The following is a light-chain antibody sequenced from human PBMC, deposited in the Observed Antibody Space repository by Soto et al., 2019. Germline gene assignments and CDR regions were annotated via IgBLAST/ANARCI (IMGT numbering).Light chain of an antibody. V-gene: IGKV3-11*01. CDR3: QQRSNWLPLT. CDR2: DAS. Sequence: EIVLTQSPAPLSLSPGERATLSCRASQSVSSYLAWYQQKPGQAPRLLIYDASNRATGIPARFSGSGSGTDFTLTISSLEPEDFAVYYCQQRSNWLPLTFGGGPKVEIK. CDR1: QSVSSY. J-gene: IGKJ4*01.